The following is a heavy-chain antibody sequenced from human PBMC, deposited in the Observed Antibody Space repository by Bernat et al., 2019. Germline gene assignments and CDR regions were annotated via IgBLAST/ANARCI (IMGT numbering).Heavy chain of an antibody. V-gene: IGHV3-23*04. D-gene: IGHD2-15*01. J-gene: IGHJ1*01. CDR1: GFTFSSYA. CDR3: AKDPDIVVVVAATRRYFQH. Sequence: VQLVESGGGLVKPGGSLRLSCAASGFTFSSYAMSWVRQAPGKGLEWVSAISGSGGSTYYADSVKGRFTISRDNSKNTLYLQMNSLRAEDTAVYYCAKDPDIVVVVAATRRYFQHWGQGTLVTVSS. CDR2: ISGSGGST.